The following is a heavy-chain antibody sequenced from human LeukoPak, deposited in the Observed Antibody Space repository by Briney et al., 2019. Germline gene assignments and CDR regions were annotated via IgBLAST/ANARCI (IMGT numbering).Heavy chain of an antibody. J-gene: IGHJ4*02. V-gene: IGHV3-21*01. Sequence: PGGSLRLSCAASGLTFSNAWMSWVRQAPGKGLEWVSSITSSSSYTFYADSVKGRFTISRDNAKNSLYLQMNSLRAEDTAIYYCARDMGSGGGIAAAGSFDYWGQGTLVTVSS. CDR3: ARDMGSGGGIAAAGSFDY. CDR1: GLTFSNAW. CDR2: ITSSSSYT. D-gene: IGHD6-13*01.